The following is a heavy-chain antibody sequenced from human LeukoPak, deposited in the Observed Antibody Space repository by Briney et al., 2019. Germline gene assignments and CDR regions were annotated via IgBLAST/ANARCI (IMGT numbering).Heavy chain of an antibody. CDR3: ARDAGGSSDYMDV. D-gene: IGHD6-6*01. V-gene: IGHV1-2*02. CDR1: GYTFTGYY. CDR2: INPNSGGT. J-gene: IGHJ6*03. Sequence: ASVKVSCKASGYTFTGYYMHWVRQDPAQGLEWMGWINPNSGGTNYAQKFQGRVTMTRDTSISTAYMELSRLRSDDTAVYYCARDAGGSSDYMDVWGKGTTVTVSS.